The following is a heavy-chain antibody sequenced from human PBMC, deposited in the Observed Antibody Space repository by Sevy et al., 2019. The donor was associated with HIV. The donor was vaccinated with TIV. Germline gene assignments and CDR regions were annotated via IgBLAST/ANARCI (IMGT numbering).Heavy chain of an antibody. V-gene: IGHV1-69*13. CDR3: ARDFFRRSSWYSGGHCYYYGIDF. CDR2: IIPIFGTA. Sequence: ASAKVSCKASGGTFSSYAISWVRQAPGQGLEWMGGIIPIFGTANYAQKFQGRVTITADESTSTAYMELSSLRSEDTAVYYCARDFFRRSSWYSGGHCYYYGIDFWGQGTTVTVSS. CDR1: GGTFSSYA. D-gene: IGHD6-13*01. J-gene: IGHJ6*02.